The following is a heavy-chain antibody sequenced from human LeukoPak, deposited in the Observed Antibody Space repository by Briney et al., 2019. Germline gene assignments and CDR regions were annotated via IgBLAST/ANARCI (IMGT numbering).Heavy chain of an antibody. V-gene: IGHV3-53*01. CDR3: AKDRAGSPDAFDI. CDR1: GFTVSSNY. J-gene: IGHJ3*02. D-gene: IGHD1-26*01. CDR2: IYSGGST. Sequence: GGSLRLSCAASGFTVSSNYMSWVRQAPGKGLEWVSVIYSGGSTYYADSVKGRFTISRDNSKNTLYLQMNSLRAEDTAVYYCAKDRAGSPDAFDIWGQGTMVTVSS.